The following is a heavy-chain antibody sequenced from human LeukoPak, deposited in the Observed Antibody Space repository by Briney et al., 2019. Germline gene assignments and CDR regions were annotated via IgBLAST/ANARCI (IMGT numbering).Heavy chain of an antibody. Sequence: AGGSLRLSCAASGFTFSSFWMTWVRQAPGKGLEGVANIKQDGSEKYYLDSVRGRFTISRDTATNSLYLQMNSLRAEDTAVYYCARDLNYFDYWGQGTLVTVSS. V-gene: IGHV3-7*01. CDR2: IKQDGSEK. J-gene: IGHJ4*02. CDR3: ARDLNYFDY. CDR1: GFTFSSFW.